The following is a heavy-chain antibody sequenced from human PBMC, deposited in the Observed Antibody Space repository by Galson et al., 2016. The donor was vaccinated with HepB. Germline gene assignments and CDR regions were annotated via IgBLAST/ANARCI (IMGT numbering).Heavy chain of an antibody. D-gene: IGHD3-3*01. V-gene: IGHV2-70*04. CDR2: IDWDDDK. CDR3: ARTISHSDLSGYYFDY. J-gene: IGHJ4*02. CDR1: GFSLSSTKTR. Sequence: PALVKPTQTLTLTCTFSGFSLSSTKTRISWFRQPPGKALEWLALIDWDDDKFFESPLKTRLTISKDTSDNQVVLAMTDMEPVDTGTFYCARTISHSDLSGYYFDYWGQGIPVAVSS.